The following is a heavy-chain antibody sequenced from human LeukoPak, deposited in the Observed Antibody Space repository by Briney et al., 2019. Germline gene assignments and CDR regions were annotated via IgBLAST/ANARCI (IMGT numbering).Heavy chain of an antibody. CDR1: GYTFTGYY. D-gene: IGHD6-13*01. CDR3: ASQGIAAAGAYYYYYMDV. J-gene: IGHJ6*03. Sequence: GASVKVSCKASGYTFTGYYMHWVRQAPGQGLEWMGGIIPIFGTANYAQKFQGRVTITADKSTSTAYMELSSLRSEDTAVYYCASQGIAAAGAYYYYYMDVWGEGTTVTVSS. CDR2: IIPIFGTA. V-gene: IGHV1-69*06.